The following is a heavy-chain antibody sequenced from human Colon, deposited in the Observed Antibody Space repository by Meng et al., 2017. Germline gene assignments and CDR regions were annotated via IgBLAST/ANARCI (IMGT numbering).Heavy chain of an antibody. J-gene: IGHJ5*02. Sequence: QVHLQESRPGLVKPSQTLSLTCTVSCGSISSGGFYWSWIRQHPGKGLEWIGYIYYSGSTYYNPSLRSRVAISIDTSKNQFSLKLTSVTAADTAVYFCARTNYGDYNWFDPWGQGTLVTVSS. CDR2: IYYSGST. CDR3: ARTNYGDYNWFDP. V-gene: IGHV4-31*03. D-gene: IGHD4-17*01. CDR1: CGSISSGGFY.